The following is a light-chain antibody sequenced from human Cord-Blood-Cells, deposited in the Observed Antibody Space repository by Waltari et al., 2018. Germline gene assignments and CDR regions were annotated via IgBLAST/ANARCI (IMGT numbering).Light chain of an antibody. CDR1: NIGSKS. CDR2: YDS. J-gene: IGLJ2*01. V-gene: IGLV3-21*04. CDR3: QVWDSSSDHPV. Sequence: SYVLTQPPSVSVAPGKTARITCGGNNIGSKSVHWYQQKPGQAPVLVIYYDSARPSGIPGRFSGSNSGNTATLTISRVEAGDEADYYCQVWDSSSDHPVFGGGTKLTVL.